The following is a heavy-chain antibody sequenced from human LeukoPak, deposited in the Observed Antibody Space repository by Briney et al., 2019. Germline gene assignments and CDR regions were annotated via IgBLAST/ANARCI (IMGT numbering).Heavy chain of an antibody. D-gene: IGHD2-15*01. CDR3: ARSDPPAVAAAYNWFDP. CDR1: GYTFTGYY. V-gene: IGHV1-2*02. Sequence: GASVKVSCKASGYTFTGYYMHWVRQAPGQGLEWMGWINPNSGGTNYAQKFQGRVTMTRDTSISTAYMELSRLRSDDTAVYYCARSDPPAVAAAYNWFDPWGQGTLVTVSS. J-gene: IGHJ5*02. CDR2: INPNSGGT.